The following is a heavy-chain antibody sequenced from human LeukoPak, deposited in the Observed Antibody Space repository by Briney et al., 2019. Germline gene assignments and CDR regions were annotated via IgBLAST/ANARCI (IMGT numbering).Heavy chain of an antibody. CDR3: AKGTVLWFGELPDY. D-gene: IGHD3-10*01. V-gene: IGHV3-13*01. CDR2: IGTAGDT. Sequence: GGSLRLSCAASGFTFSSYDMHWVRQATGKGLEWVSAIGTAGDTYYPGSVKGRFTISRDNSKNTLYLQMNSLRAEDTAVYYCAKGTVLWFGELPDYWGQGTLVTVSS. CDR1: GFTFSSYD. J-gene: IGHJ4*02.